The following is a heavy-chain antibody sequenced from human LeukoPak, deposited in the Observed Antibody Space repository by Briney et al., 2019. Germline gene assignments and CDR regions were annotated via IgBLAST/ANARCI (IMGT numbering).Heavy chain of an antibody. CDR1: GFTFGDYS. Sequence: GGSLTLSCTASGFTFGDYSMSWVREAPGKGLEWVGFLRRKAYGGTTESAASVKARYTISRDDSKSIAYLQMNSLKTEDTAVYYCARVLNGDYGTFDYWGQGTLVTVSS. CDR2: LRRKAYGGTT. D-gene: IGHD4-17*01. CDR3: ARVLNGDYGTFDY. J-gene: IGHJ4*02. V-gene: IGHV3-49*04.